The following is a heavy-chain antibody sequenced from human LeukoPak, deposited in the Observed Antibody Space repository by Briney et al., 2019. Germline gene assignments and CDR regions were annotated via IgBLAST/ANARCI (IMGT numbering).Heavy chain of an antibody. CDR1: GFTFSSYA. CDR2: ISGSGRST. CDR3: AKSTSIAVAGTGDFDY. Sequence: GGSLRLSCAASGFTFSSYAMSWVRQAPGKGLERVSAISGSGRSTYYADSVKGRFTISRDNSKNTLYLQMNSLRAEDTAVYYCAKSTSIAVAGTGDFDYWGQGTLVTVSS. V-gene: IGHV3-23*01. D-gene: IGHD6-19*01. J-gene: IGHJ4*02.